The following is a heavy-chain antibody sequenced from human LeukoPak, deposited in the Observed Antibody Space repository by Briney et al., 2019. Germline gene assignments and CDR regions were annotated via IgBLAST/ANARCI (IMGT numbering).Heavy chain of an antibody. CDR2: ISSSGSTI. J-gene: IGHJ6*04. CDR3: ASLGWTSEEV. CDR1: GFTFSSYE. V-gene: IGHV3-48*03. D-gene: IGHD3/OR15-3a*01. Sequence: GSLRLSCAASGFTFSSYEMNWVRQAPGKGLEWVSYISSSGSTIYYADSVKGRFTISRDNAKNSLYLQMNSLRAEDTAVYYCASLGWTSEEVRGKGTTVTVSS.